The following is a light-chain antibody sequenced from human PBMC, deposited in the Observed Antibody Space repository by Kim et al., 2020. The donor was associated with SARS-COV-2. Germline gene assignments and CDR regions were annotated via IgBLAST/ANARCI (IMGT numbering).Light chain of an antibody. V-gene: IGLV2-11*01. CDR2: DVS. J-gene: IGLJ3*02. CDR1: RSDVGGYNY. CDR3: CSYAGSYTWV. Sequence: QSALTQPRSVSGSLGQSVTISCTGTRSDVGGYNYVSWYQQHPGKAPKLMIYDVSKRPSGVPDRFSASKSGNTASLTISGLLTEDEADYYCCSYAGSYTWVFGGGTQLTVL.